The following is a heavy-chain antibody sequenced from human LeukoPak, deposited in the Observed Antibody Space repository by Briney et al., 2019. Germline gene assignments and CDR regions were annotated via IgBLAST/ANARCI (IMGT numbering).Heavy chain of an antibody. Sequence: GRSLRLSCAASGFTFDDYAMHWVRQAPGKGLEWVAVIWHDGSYKYYVDSVKGRFTISRDNSKNTVYLQMNSLRAEDTAVYSCARDSDYYDSSAYSFRGGLHYDFWGQGTLVTVSS. V-gene: IGHV3-33*08. J-gene: IGHJ4*02. CDR1: GFTFDDYA. CDR2: IWHDGSYK. D-gene: IGHD3-22*01. CDR3: ARDSDYYDSSAYSFRGGLHYDF.